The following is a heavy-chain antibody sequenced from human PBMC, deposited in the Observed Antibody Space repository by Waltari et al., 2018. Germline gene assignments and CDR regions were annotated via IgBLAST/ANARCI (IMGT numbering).Heavy chain of an antibody. Sequence: EVQLLESGGGLVQPGGSLRLSCAASGFTFSSYAMSWVRQAPGKGLEWVSAISGSGGSTYYADSVKGRFTISRDNSKNTLYLQMNSLRAEDTAVYYCARLSKRRGDAFDIWGQGTMVTVSS. J-gene: IGHJ3*02. D-gene: IGHD2-21*02. V-gene: IGHV3-23*01. CDR2: ISGSGGST. CDR1: GFTFSSYA. CDR3: ARLSKRRGDAFDI.